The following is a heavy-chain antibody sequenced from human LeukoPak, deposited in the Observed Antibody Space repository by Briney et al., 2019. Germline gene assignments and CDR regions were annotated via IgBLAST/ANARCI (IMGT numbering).Heavy chain of an antibody. D-gene: IGHD3-22*01. Sequence: GGSLRLSCAASGFTFSSYGMHWVRQAPGKGLEWVANIKQDGSEKYYVDSVKGRFTISRDNAKNSLYLQMNSLRAEDTAVYYCARRIYDSSGVDYWGQGTLVTVSS. J-gene: IGHJ4*02. CDR1: GFTFSSYG. CDR3: ARRIYDSSGVDY. V-gene: IGHV3-7*04. CDR2: IKQDGSEK.